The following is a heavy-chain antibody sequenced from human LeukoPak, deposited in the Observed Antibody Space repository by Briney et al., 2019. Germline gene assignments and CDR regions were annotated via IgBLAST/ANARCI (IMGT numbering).Heavy chain of an antibody. D-gene: IGHD2-2*01. J-gene: IGHJ6*03. CDR3: ARGDIVVVPAAKAYYYYIDV. CDR2: INHSGSA. V-gene: IGHV4-34*01. CDR1: GGSFSDYY. Sequence: SETLSLTCGVYGGSFSDYYWSWIRQPPGKGLEWIGEINHSGSANYNPSLKSRVTISVDTSKNQFSLKLNSVTAADAAVYYCARGDIVVVPAAKAYYYYIDVWGKGTTVTVSS.